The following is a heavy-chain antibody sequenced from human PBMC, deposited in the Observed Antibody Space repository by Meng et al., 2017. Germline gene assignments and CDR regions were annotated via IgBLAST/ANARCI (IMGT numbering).Heavy chain of an antibody. J-gene: IGHJ4*02. CDR2: ISGDGSIT. D-gene: IGHD1-1*01. Sequence: VESGVCLVQPGVSTRRSCAASGFIFNNDWMHWVRKVPGKGLVWVSRISGDGSITNYAASVKGRFTISRDNAKNTLYLQMNSLRPEDTAVYYCLDEAPRSDYWGQGSLVTVSS. V-gene: IGHV3-74*01. CDR1: GFIFNNDW. CDR3: LDEAPRSDY.